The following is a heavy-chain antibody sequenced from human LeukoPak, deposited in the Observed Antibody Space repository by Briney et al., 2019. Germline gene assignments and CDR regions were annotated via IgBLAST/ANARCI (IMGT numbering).Heavy chain of an antibody. Sequence: SETLSLTCTVSGGSISNNYWSWVRQPPGKRLEWIAYIQSTGTTDYNPSLKSRVTISLDSSENQFSLKLSSLTAADTAIYYCVRHGIEDPGRVLFDYWDRGTLVTVSS. V-gene: IGHV4-59*08. CDR3: VRHGIEDPGRVLFDY. CDR2: IQSTGTT. CDR1: GGSISNNY. D-gene: IGHD1-26*01. J-gene: IGHJ4*02.